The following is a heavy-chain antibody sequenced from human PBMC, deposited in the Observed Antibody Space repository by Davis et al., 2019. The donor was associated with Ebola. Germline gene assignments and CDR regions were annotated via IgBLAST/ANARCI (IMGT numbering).Heavy chain of an antibody. Sequence: ASVKVSCKASGYTFTSYAISWVRQAPGQGLEWMGWISAYSGKTHYGQKVQGRVTMTTDTSTSTAYMELRSLISDDTAVYYCARDDSSGYIDWGQGTLVIVSS. CDR3: ARDDSSGYID. CDR1: GYTFTSYA. CDR2: ISAYSGKT. J-gene: IGHJ4*02. V-gene: IGHV1-18*01. D-gene: IGHD3-22*01.